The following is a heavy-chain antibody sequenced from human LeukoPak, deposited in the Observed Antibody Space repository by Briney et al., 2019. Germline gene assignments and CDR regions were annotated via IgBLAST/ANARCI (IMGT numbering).Heavy chain of an antibody. J-gene: IGHJ4*02. Sequence: GGSLRLSCAASGFTFSSYGMHWVRQAPGKGLEWVAFIRYDGSNKYYADSVKGRFTTSRDNSKNTLYLQMNSLRAEDTAVYYCAKEIYDSSGYSDYWGQGTLVTVSS. CDR1: GFTFSSYG. V-gene: IGHV3-30*02. CDR2: IRYDGSNK. CDR3: AKEIYDSSGYSDY. D-gene: IGHD3-22*01.